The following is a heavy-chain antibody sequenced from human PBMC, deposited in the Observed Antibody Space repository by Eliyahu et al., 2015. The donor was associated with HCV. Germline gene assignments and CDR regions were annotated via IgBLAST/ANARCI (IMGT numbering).Heavy chain of an antibody. CDR1: GFXFSSYS. CDR2: ISSSSSYI. D-gene: IGHD5-12*01. J-gene: IGHJ4*02. V-gene: IGHV3-21*01. Sequence: EVQLVESGGGLVKPGGSLRLSXAASGFXFSSYSMNWVRQAPGKGLXWVSSISSSSSYIYYADSVKGRFTISRDNAKNSLYLQMNSLRAEDTAVYYCARDRLTRGVATYFDYWGQGTLVTVSS. CDR3: ARDRLTRGVATYFDY.